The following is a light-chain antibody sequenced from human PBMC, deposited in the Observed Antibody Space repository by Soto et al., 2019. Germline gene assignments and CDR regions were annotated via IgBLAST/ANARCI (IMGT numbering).Light chain of an antibody. Sequence: QSALIQPASVSGSPGQSITISCTGTTSDVGGYNHVSWFQQHPGKVPKLMIYDVNNRPSGVSNRFSGSKSGNTASLTISGLQAEDDADYYCSSYTNTNTLVFGGGTKVTVL. CDR3: SSYTNTNTLV. J-gene: IGLJ2*01. CDR2: DVN. CDR1: TSDVGGYNH. V-gene: IGLV2-14*01.